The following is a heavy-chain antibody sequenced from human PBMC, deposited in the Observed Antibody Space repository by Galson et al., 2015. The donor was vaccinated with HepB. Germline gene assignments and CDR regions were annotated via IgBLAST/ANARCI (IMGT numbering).Heavy chain of an antibody. Sequence: SLRLSCAASGFTFSDYSMNWVRQAPGKGLEWVSSISSSSNYIYYTDSVKGRFTISRDNAKNSLYLQMNSLRAEDTAVYYCARDTKTNYWFDPWGQGTLVTVS. CDR1: GFTFSDYS. V-gene: IGHV3-21*01. D-gene: IGHD4/OR15-4a*01. CDR2: ISSSSNYI. J-gene: IGHJ5*02. CDR3: ARDTKTNYWFDP.